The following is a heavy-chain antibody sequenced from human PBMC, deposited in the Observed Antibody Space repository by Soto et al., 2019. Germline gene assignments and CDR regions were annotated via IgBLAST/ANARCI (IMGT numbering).Heavy chain of an antibody. J-gene: IGHJ6*02. Sequence: SVKVSCKTSGFIFNVYGIRWVRQAPGQGLEWVGGLIPIYDAPYYAQKFQGRVTISADKSTTTVHLELSSLQSDDTAVYFCARVREPHLDHYGLDVWGQGTTVTVSS. CDR3: ARVREPHLDHYGLDV. D-gene: IGHD1-1*01. CDR1: GFIFNVYG. CDR2: LIPIYDAP. V-gene: IGHV1-69*06.